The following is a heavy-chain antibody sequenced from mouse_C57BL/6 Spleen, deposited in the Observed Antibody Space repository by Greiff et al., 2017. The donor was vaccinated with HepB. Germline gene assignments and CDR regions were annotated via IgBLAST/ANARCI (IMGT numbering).Heavy chain of an antibody. CDR3: ARHRTGPYYYAMDY. CDR2: ISSGGSYT. D-gene: IGHD4-1*01. V-gene: IGHV5-6*01. CDR1: GFTFSSYG. Sequence: EVKLMESGGDLVKPGGSLKLSCAASGFTFSSYGMSWVRQTPDKRLEWVATISSGGSYTYYPDSVKGRFTISRDNAKNTLYLQMSSLKSEDTAMYYCARHRTGPYYYAMDYWGQGTSVTVSS. J-gene: IGHJ4*01.